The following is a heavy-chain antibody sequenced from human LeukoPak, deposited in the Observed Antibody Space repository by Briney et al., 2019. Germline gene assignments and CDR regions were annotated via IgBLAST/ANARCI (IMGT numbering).Heavy chain of an antibody. D-gene: IGHD3-9*01. CDR1: GFTFSSYA. CDR2: ISGSGGST. CDR3: AKGAGGYDILTGYYSLYGMDV. V-gene: IGHV3-23*01. Sequence: GGSLRLSCAASGFTFSSYAMSWVRQAPGRGLEWVSAISGSGGSTYYADSVKGRYTISRDNSKNTLYLQMNSLRAEDTAVYYCAKGAGGYDILTGYYSLYGMDVWGQGTTVTVSS. J-gene: IGHJ6*02.